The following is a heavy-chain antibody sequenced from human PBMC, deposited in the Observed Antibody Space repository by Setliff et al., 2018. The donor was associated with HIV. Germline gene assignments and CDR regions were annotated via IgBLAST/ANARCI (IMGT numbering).Heavy chain of an antibody. D-gene: IGHD1-26*01. CDR2: IRGDGTHT. J-gene: IGHJ5*02. CDR1: GFTSSDYW. CDR3: ARDRVGSTNSFDP. V-gene: IGHV3-74*01. Sequence: PGGSLRLSCAASGFTSSDYWMHWIRQAPGEGPVWVSRIRGDGTHTDYADSVRGRFTMSRDNAKNTVYLQMNDLRVEDTAVYFCARDRVGSTNSFDPWGQGTLVTVSS.